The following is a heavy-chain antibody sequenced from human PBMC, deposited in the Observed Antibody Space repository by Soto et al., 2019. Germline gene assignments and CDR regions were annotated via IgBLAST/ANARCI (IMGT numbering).Heavy chain of an antibody. J-gene: IGHJ5*02. Sequence: GGSLRLSCAASGFTFSSYEMNWVRQAPGKGLEWVSYISSSGSTIYYADSVKGRFTISRDNAKNSLYLQMNSLRAEDTVVYYCAGRYFDWLGNWFDPWGQGTLVTVSS. V-gene: IGHV3-48*03. D-gene: IGHD3-9*01. CDR2: ISSSGSTI. CDR3: AGRYFDWLGNWFDP. CDR1: GFTFSSYE.